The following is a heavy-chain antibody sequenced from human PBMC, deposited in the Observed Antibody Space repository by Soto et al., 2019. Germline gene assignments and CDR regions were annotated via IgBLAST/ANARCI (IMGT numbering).Heavy chain of an antibody. CDR3: AREGGIVGATAAVY. D-gene: IGHD1-26*01. Sequence: QVQLQESGPGLVKPSQTLSLTCTVSGGSISSGGYYWSWIRQHPGKGLEWIGYIYYSGSTYYNSSLKSRVTISVDTSKNPFSLKLSSVTAADTAVYYCAREGGIVGATAAVYWGQGTMVTVSS. CDR2: IYYSGST. J-gene: IGHJ4*02. CDR1: GGSISSGGYY. V-gene: IGHV4-31*03.